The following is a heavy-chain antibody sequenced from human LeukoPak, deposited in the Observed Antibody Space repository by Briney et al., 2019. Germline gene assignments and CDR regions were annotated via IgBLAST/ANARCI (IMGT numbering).Heavy chain of an antibody. CDR1: GFTFSTYE. J-gene: IGHJ4*02. CDR3: ARPPDQGGS. D-gene: IGHD3-16*01. CDR2: INSFANII. V-gene: IGHV3-48*03. Sequence: GGSLRLSCAASGFTFSTYEMNWVRQAPGKGLEWVSYINSFANIIYYADSVKGRLTISRDNTKNSLYLQMNSLRVEDTAVYYCARPPDQGGSRGQRTLVTVSS.